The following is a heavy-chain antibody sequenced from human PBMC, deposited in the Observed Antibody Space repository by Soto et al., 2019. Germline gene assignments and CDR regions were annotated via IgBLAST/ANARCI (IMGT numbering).Heavy chain of an antibody. D-gene: IGHD6-13*01. CDR1: GFTFSSYG. CDR2: ISYDGSNK. Sequence: SLRLSCAASGFTFSSYGMHWVRQAPGKGLEWVAVISYDGSNKYYADSVKGRFTISRDNSKNTLYLQMNSLRAEDTAVYYCAKGKGIAAAGTAFDYWGQGTLVTVSS. CDR3: AKGKGIAAAGTAFDY. J-gene: IGHJ4*02. V-gene: IGHV3-30*18.